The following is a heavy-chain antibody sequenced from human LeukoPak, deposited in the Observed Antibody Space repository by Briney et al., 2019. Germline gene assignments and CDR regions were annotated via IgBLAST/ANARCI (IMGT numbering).Heavy chain of an antibody. D-gene: IGHD3-16*01. CDR1: GYSSTGYF. V-gene: IGHV1-2*02. J-gene: IGHJ6*02. CDR3: ARRFYYAMDV. Sequence: ASVKVSCEASGYSSTGYFMWWVRQAPGQGLEWMGWINPNSGDTNYAQKFQGRVTMTRDTSISTAYMELSRLRSDDAAVYYCARRFYYAMDVWGQGTTVTVSS. CDR2: INPNSGDT.